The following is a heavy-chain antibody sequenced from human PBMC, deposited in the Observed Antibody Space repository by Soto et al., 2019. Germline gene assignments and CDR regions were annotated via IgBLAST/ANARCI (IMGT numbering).Heavy chain of an antibody. D-gene: IGHD6-6*01. Sequence: SVKVSCKASGGTFSSYSISWVRQSPVRGLEWMGGIIPIFGTANYAQKFQGRVTITADKSTSTAYMELSSLRSEDTAVYYCARDLSSEYSSSYYYGMDVWGQGTTVTVSS. CDR2: IIPIFGTA. V-gene: IGHV1-69*06. J-gene: IGHJ6*02. CDR1: GGTFSSYS. CDR3: ARDLSSEYSSSYYYGMDV.